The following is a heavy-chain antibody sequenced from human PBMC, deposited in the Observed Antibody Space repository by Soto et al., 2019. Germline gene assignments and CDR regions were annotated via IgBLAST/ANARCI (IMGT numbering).Heavy chain of an antibody. D-gene: IGHD3-16*01. CDR3: AREGGLYGNYVSGELRYGMGV. V-gene: IGHV1-2*04. CDR2: INPNSGGT. J-gene: IGHJ6*02. CDR1: GYTFTGYY. Sequence: ASVKVSCKASGYTFTGYYMHWVRQAPGQGLEWMGWINPNSGGTNYAQKFQGWVTMTRDTSISTAYMEPSRLRSDDTAVYYCAREGGLYGNYVSGELRYGMGVWGQGTTVTVSS.